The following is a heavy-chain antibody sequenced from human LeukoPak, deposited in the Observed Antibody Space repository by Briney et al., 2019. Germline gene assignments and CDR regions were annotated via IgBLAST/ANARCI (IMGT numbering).Heavy chain of an antibody. CDR1: GGSISSYY. V-gene: IGHV4-59*01. Sequence: SETLSLTCTVSGGSISSYYWSWIRQPPGKGLEWIGYIYYSGSTNYNPSLKSRVTISVDTSKNQFSLKLSSVTAADTAVYYCARDTGGNSVAFDIWGQGTMVTVSS. J-gene: IGHJ3*02. CDR3: ARDTGGNSVAFDI. CDR2: IYYSGST. D-gene: IGHD4-23*01.